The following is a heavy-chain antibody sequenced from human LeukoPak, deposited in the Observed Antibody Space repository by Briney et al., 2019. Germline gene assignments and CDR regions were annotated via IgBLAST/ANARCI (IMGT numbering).Heavy chain of an antibody. Sequence: SETLSLTCTVSGGSISSSSYYWGWIRQPPGKGLEWIGSIYYSGSTYYNPSLKSRVTISVDTSKNQFSLKLSSVTAADTAVYYCARRYIVVVPAAMGFDPWGQGTLVTVSS. CDR1: GGSISSSSYY. CDR2: IYYSGST. D-gene: IGHD2-2*01. J-gene: IGHJ5*02. V-gene: IGHV4-39*01. CDR3: ARRYIVVVPAAMGFDP.